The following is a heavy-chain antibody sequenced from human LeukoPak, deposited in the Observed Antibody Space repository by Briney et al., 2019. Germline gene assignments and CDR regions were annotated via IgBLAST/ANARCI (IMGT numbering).Heavy chain of an antibody. CDR3: ARPNPHDRGWYFDL. D-gene: IGHD1-1*01. Sequence: SETLSLTCTVSGGSISRHYWSWIRQPPGKGLEWIGYIYYSRSTNYNPSLKSRVTISLDTSKNQFSLKLSSVTAADTAVYYCARPNPHDRGWYFDLWGRGTLVTVSS. J-gene: IGHJ2*01. V-gene: IGHV4-59*11. CDR2: IYYSRST. CDR1: GGSISRHY.